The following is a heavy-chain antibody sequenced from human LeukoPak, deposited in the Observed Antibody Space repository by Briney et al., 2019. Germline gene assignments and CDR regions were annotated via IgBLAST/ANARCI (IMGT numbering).Heavy chain of an antibody. D-gene: IGHD5-18*01. CDR1: GFTFSSYS. CDR3: AGGHTPIDGYPGPDAFDI. Sequence: GGSLRLSCAASGFTFSSYSMNWVRQAPGKGLEWVSSISSSSSYIYYADSVKGRFTISRDNAKNSLYLQMNSLRAEDTAVYYCAGGHTPIDGYPGPDAFDIWGQGTMVTVSS. V-gene: IGHV3-21*01. CDR2: ISSSSSYI. J-gene: IGHJ3*02.